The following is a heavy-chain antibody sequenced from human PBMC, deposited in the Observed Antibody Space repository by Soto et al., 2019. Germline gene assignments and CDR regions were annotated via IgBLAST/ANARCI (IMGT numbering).Heavy chain of an antibody. CDR1: GFTFGTLG. Sequence: SLRVSSAASGFTFGTLGMHRVRQTTGKGLEWLSSISDSGHYIYYADSVKGRFTISSDNAKNALFLQMNSLRGEDTAVYYCASSGLALPYSSSHWFDPWGHGTLDTVSS. CDR3: ASSGLALPYSSSHWFDP. V-gene: IGHV3-21*01. D-gene: IGHD3-22*01. CDR2: ISDSGHYI. J-gene: IGHJ5*02.